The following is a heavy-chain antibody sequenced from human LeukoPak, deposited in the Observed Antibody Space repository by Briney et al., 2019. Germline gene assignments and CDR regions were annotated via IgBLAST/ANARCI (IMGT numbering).Heavy chain of an antibody. V-gene: IGHV1-69*05. J-gene: IGHJ4*02. Sequence: SVKVSCKASGGTFSSYAISWVREAPGQGLEWMGGIIPIFGTANYAQKFQGRVTITTDESTSTAYMELSSLRSEDTAVYYCASLVGATGFDYWGQGTLVTVSS. D-gene: IGHD1-26*01. CDR2: IIPIFGTA. CDR3: ASLVGATGFDY. CDR1: GGTFSSYA.